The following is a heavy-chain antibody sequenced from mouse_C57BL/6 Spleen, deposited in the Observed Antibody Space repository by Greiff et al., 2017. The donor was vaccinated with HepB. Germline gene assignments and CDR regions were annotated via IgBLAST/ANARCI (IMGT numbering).Heavy chain of an antibody. CDR2: ISYDGSN. J-gene: IGHJ4*01. CDR3: ASYYDYGLAMDY. D-gene: IGHD2-4*01. Sequence: VQLQQSGPGLVKPSQSLSLTCSVTGYSITSGYYWNWIRQFPGNKLEWMGYISYDGSNNYNPSLKNRISITRDTSKNQCFLKLNSVTTEDTATYYCASYYDYGLAMDYWGQGTSVTVSS. CDR1: GYSITSGYY. V-gene: IGHV3-6*01.